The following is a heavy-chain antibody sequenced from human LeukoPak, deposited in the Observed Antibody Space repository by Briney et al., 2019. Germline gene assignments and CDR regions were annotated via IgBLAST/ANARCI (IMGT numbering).Heavy chain of an antibody. CDR1: GITLWNYA. CDR3: AKEEGSIAARPPDY. D-gene: IGHD6-6*01. J-gene: IGHJ4*02. V-gene: IGHV3-23*01. CDR2: ISGSGGST. Sequence: GFLRPFFAASGITLWNYAISRVRPAPGKGVGGGPAISGSGGSTYYADSVKGRFTISRDNSKNTLYLQMNSLRAEDTAVYYCAKEEGSIAARPPDYWGQGTLVTVSS.